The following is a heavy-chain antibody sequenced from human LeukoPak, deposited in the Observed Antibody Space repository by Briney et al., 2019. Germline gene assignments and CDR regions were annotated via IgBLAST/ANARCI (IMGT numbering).Heavy chain of an antibody. Sequence: PGGSLRLSCAASGFTFDDYAMHWVRQAPGKGLEWVSGISWNSGSIGYADSVKGRFTISRDNAKNSLYLQMNSLRAEDTALYYCARLRYYDFWSGYYSDYWGQGTLVTVSS. V-gene: IGHV3-9*01. CDR1: GFTFDDYA. D-gene: IGHD3-3*01. CDR3: ARLRYYDFWSGYYSDY. J-gene: IGHJ4*02. CDR2: ISWNSGSI.